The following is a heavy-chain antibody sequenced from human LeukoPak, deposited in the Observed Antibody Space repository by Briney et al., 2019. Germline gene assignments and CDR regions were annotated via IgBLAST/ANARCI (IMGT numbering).Heavy chain of an antibody. CDR3: ARGWLRSDYCFDS. CDR1: GLTFSGHW. D-gene: IGHD5-12*01. J-gene: IGHJ4*02. V-gene: IGHV3-74*01. Sequence: GGSLRLSCAASGLTFSGHWMHWVRQAPGKGLVWVSRITNDGSSTTYADSVKGRFTISRDDAKNTLYLQMNSLRAEDTAVYYCARGWLRSDYCFDSWGQGTLVTVSS. CDR2: ITNDGSST.